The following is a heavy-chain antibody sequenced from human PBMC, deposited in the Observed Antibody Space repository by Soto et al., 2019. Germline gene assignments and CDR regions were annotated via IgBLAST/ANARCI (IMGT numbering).Heavy chain of an antibody. D-gene: IGHD6-13*01. CDR2: ISSSSSYI. CDR1: GFTFSSYS. CDR3: ARDKQLGYYGMDV. V-gene: IGHV3-21*01. Sequence: EVQLVESGGGLVKPGGSLRLSCAASGFTFSSYSMNWVRQAPGKGLEWVSSISSSSSYIYYADSVKGRFTISRDNAKNSLYLQMNSLRAEDTAVYYCARDKQLGYYGMDVWGQGTTVTVSS. J-gene: IGHJ6*02.